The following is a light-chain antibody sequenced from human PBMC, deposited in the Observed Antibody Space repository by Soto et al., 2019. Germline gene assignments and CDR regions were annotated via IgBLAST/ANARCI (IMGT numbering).Light chain of an antibody. J-gene: IGLJ1*01. CDR1: SSNIGAGYD. V-gene: IGLV1-40*01. Sequence: QSALTQPPSVSGAPGQRVTISCTGSSSNIGAGYDVHWYQQLPGTAPKLLIYNNNNRPSGVPDRFSGSKSGTSASLAITGLQAEDAADYYCQSYDSSLSGYVFGTGTKVTVL. CDR3: QSYDSSLSGYV. CDR2: NNN.